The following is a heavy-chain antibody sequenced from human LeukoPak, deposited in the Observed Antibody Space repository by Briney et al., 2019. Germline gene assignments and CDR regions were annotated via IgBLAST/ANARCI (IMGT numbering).Heavy chain of an antibody. CDR2: IGWNSYNI. CDR3: AKDQVGATAH. J-gene: IGHJ4*02. V-gene: IGHV3-9*01. Sequence: GGSLRLSCAAYGFSFDDYTMHWVRQAPGKGLEWVAGIGWNSYNIGYADSVKGRFTIPRDNSKNTLYLQMNSLRAEDTAVYYCAKDQVGATAHWGQGTLVTVSS. D-gene: IGHD1-26*01. CDR1: GFSFDDYT.